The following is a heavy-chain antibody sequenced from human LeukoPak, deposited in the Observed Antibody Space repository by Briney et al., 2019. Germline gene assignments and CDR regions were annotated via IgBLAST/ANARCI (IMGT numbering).Heavy chain of an antibody. J-gene: IGHJ4*02. Sequence: PSETLPLTCAVYGGSLSGYYWSWIRQPPGKGLEWIGEINHSGSTNYNPSLKSRVTISVDTSKNQFSLKLSSVTAADTAVYYCARAGRYGTFDYWGQGTLVTVSS. D-gene: IGHD4-17*01. CDR2: INHSGST. CDR3: ARAGRYGTFDY. CDR1: GGSLSGYY. V-gene: IGHV4-34*01.